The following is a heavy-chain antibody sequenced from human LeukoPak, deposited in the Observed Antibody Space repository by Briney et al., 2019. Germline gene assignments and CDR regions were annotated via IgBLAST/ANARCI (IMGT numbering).Heavy chain of an antibody. CDR1: GFSFNNFG. CDR2: ISGTGGST. V-gene: IGHV3-23*01. D-gene: IGHD3-3*01. Sequence: GGSLRLSCVASGFSFNNFGMTWVRQAPGRGLEWVSSISGTGGSTHYADSVKGRFTISRDNSKNTLYLQMNSLRAGDTAVYYCARDLGGSYYDFWSGYYLGHYYYYYGMDVWGQGTTVTVSS. CDR3: ARDLGGSYYDFWSGYYLGHYYYYYGMDV. J-gene: IGHJ6*02.